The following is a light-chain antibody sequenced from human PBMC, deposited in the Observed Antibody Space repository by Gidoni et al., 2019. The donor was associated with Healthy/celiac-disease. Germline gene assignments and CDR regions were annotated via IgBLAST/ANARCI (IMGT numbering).Light chain of an antibody. J-gene: IGKJ5*01. CDR3: QQLNSYPPSIT. CDR1: QGISSY. Sequence: DIQLTQSPSFLSASVGDRVTITCRASQGISSYLAWYQQKPGKAPKLLIYAASTLQSGVPSRFSGSGSGTEFTLTISSLQPEDFATYYCQQLNSYPPSITFGHGTRLEIK. CDR2: AAS. V-gene: IGKV1-9*01.